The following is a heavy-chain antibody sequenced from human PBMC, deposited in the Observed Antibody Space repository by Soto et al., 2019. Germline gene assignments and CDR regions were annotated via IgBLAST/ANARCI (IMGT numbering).Heavy chain of an antibody. J-gene: IGHJ6*03. CDR1: GGSIRSYY. CDR2: IYYSGST. V-gene: IGHV4-59*08. Sequence: SETLSLTCTVSGGSIRSYYWSWIRQPPGKGLEWIGYIYYSGSTNYNLSLKSRVTISVDTSKNQFSLNLSSVTAADTAVYYCANLPNLSYSYFDVWGKGTAVTVSS. D-gene: IGHD7-27*01. CDR3: ANLPNLSYSYFDV.